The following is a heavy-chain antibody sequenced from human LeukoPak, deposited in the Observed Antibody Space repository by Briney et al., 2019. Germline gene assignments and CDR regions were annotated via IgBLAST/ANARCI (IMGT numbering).Heavy chain of an antibody. CDR3: ARVPIVGATPFDY. CDR1: GYTFTCYY. Sequence: ASVKVSCKASGYTFTCYYMHWVRQAPGQGLEWMGWINPNSGGTNYAQKFQGRVTMTRDTSISTAYMELSRLRSDDTAVYYCARVPIVGATPFDYWGQGTLVTVSS. J-gene: IGHJ4*02. CDR2: INPNSGGT. D-gene: IGHD1-26*01. V-gene: IGHV1-2*02.